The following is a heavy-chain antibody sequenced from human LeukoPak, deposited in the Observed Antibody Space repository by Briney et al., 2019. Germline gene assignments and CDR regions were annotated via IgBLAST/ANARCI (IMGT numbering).Heavy chain of an antibody. V-gene: IGHV3-30*02. CDR3: AKGYYDFWNDYFDY. CDR2: IRYDGSNK. CDR1: GFTFSSYG. Sequence: GGSLRLSYAASGFTFSSYGMHWVRQAPGKGLEWVAFIRYDGSNKYYADSVKGRFTISRDNSKNTLYLQMNSLRAEDTAVYYCAKGYYDFWNDYFDYWGQGTLVTVSS. D-gene: IGHD3-3*01. J-gene: IGHJ4*02.